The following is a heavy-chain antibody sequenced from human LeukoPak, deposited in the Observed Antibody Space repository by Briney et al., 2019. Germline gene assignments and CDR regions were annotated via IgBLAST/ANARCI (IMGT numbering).Heavy chain of an antibody. Sequence: GGSLRLSCVVSGFTVSSNYMSWFRQAPGKGLEWVSVIYSGGSTYYADSVKGRFTISRENSKNTLYLQVNSLRAEDTAVYYCARERGHLDYWGQGTLVTVSS. D-gene: IGHD6-25*01. CDR3: ARERGHLDY. V-gene: IGHV3-66*01. J-gene: IGHJ4*02. CDR1: GFTVSSNY. CDR2: IYSGGST.